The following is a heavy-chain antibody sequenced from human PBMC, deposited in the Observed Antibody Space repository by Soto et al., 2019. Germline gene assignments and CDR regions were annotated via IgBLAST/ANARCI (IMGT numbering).Heavy chain of an antibody. CDR3: AKYGSGWYLDS. CDR1: GFTFSSYV. V-gene: IGHV3-23*01. CDR2: ISGSGGST. Sequence: EVQLLESGGGLVQPGGSQRLYCAASGFTFSSYVMSWVRQAPGKGPEWVSAISGSGGSTYFADSVKGRFTISRDNSKSTLYLQMNSLRAEDTAVYHCAKYGSGWYLDSWGQGTLVTVSS. J-gene: IGHJ4*02. D-gene: IGHD6-19*01.